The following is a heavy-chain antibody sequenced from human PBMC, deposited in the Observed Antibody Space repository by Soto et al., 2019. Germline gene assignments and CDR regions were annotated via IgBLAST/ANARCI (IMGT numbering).Heavy chain of an antibody. CDR1: GFTFSSYG. V-gene: IGHV3-33*01. D-gene: IGHD3-3*01. Sequence: GSLRLSCAASGFTFSSYGMHWVRQAPGKGLEWVAVIWYDGSNKYYADSVKGRFTISRDNSKNTLYLQMNSLRAEDTAVYYCAILPTPEHNYDFWSGHLRYYGMDVWGQGTTVTVSS. J-gene: IGHJ6*02. CDR2: IWYDGSNK. CDR3: AILPTPEHNYDFWSGHLRYYGMDV.